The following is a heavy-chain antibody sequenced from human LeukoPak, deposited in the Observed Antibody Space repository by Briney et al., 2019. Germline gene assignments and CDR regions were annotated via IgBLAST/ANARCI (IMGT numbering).Heavy chain of an antibody. Sequence: GASVKVSCKASGYTFTGYYIHWVRQAPGQGLEWMGWISAYNGNTNYAQKLQGRVTMTTDTSTSTAYMELRSLRSDDTAVYYCARGMGRSGSSGWYPLRYWGQGTLVTVSS. D-gene: IGHD6-19*01. CDR3: ARGMGRSGSSGWYPLRY. CDR1: GYTFTGYY. J-gene: IGHJ4*02. V-gene: IGHV1-18*04. CDR2: ISAYNGNT.